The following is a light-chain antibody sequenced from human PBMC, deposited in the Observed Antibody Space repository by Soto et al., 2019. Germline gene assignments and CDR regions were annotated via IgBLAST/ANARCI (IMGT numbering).Light chain of an antibody. CDR3: QKHDSAPLT. Sequence: VVTQSPLSLPVTPGEPASISCRSSQSLLHRNGKNYLAWYQQKPGKAPKLLIYKASSLESGVPPRFSGSESGTEFTLTISSLQPEDVATYYCQKHDSAPLTFGEGTKVVIK. J-gene: IGKJ4*01. CDR1: QSLLHRNGKNY. V-gene: IGKV2-28*01. CDR2: KAS.